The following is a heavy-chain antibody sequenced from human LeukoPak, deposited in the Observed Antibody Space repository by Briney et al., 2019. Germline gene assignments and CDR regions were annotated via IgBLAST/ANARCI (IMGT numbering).Heavy chain of an antibody. CDR1: GFTFSSYE. CDR2: IGSSGTTI. D-gene: IGHD5-12*01. J-gene: IGHJ4*02. CDR3: AKVATEGYYFDY. V-gene: IGHV3-48*03. Sequence: GGSLRLSCAASGFTFSSYEMNLVRPAPGKGLEWVSYIGSSGTTIYYADSVKGRFTISRDNAKSSLYLQMNSLRAEDTAVYYCAKVATEGYYFDYWGQGTLVTVSS.